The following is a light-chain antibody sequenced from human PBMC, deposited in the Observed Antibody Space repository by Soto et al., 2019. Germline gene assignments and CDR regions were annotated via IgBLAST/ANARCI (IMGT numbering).Light chain of an antibody. Sequence: QSVLTQPPSASGTPGQRVTISCSGSSSNIGDNTVNWYQQLPGTAPKLLIHSNNERPSGVPDRFSGSKSGTSASLAISGLQSEDEADYHCAAWDDSLNGVVFGGGTKLTVL. V-gene: IGLV1-44*01. CDR1: SSNIGDNT. CDR3: AAWDDSLNGVV. J-gene: IGLJ2*01. CDR2: SNN.